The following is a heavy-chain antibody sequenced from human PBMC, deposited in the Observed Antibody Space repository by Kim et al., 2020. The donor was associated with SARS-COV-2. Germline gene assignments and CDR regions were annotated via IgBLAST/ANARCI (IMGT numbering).Heavy chain of an antibody. CDR3: ARVDRYGSGRSTYYYYGMDV. J-gene: IGHJ6*02. V-gene: IGHV4-34*01. D-gene: IGHD3-10*01. CDR1: GGSFSGYY. Sequence: SETLSLTCAVYGGSFSGYYWSWIRQPPGKGLEWIGEINHSGSTNYNPSLKSRVTISVDTSKNQFSLKLSSVTAADTAVYYCARVDRYGSGRSTYYYYGMDVWGQGTTVTVSS. CDR2: INHSGST.